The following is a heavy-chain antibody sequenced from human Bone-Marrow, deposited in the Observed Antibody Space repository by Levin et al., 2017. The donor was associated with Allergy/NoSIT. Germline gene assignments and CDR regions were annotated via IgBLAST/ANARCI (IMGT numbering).Heavy chain of an antibody. Sequence: NASETLSLTCTVSGGSTNSYFWNWIRQSPGKGLEWIGYINYLGSTNYNPSLQSRVSILRGTSKNQFSLKLSSVTAADTAVYFCAKETDSTGYYGFDSWGQGTLVTVSS. CDR3: AKETDSTGYYGFDS. V-gene: IGHV4-59*01. CDR1: GGSTNSYF. CDR2: INYLGST. J-gene: IGHJ4*02. D-gene: IGHD3-22*01.